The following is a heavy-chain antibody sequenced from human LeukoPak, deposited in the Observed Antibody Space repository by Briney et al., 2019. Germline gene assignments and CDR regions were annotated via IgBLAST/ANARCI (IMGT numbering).Heavy chain of an antibody. Sequence: GGSLRLSCAASGFTFSSYGMHWVRQALGKGLEWVAFISYDGNNQYYADSVKGRFTISRDNSKNTLYLQMNNLRAEDTAIYYCARVGSRYCSGANCYDGFWGQGTLVSVSS. CDR1: GFTFSSYG. J-gene: IGHJ4*02. CDR3: ARVGSRYCSGANCYDGF. D-gene: IGHD2-15*01. V-gene: IGHV3-30*03. CDR2: ISYDGNNQ.